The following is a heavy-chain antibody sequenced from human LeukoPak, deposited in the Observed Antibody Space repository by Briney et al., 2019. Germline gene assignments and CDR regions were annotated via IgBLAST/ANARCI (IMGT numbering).Heavy chain of an antibody. CDR2: ISGSGGST. V-gene: IGHV3-23*01. J-gene: IGHJ3*02. CDR3: AKGNYDILTAPDAFDI. CDR1: GFTFSSYA. Sequence: GGSLRLSCAASGFTFSSYAMSWVRQAPGKGLEWVSAISGSGGSTYYADSVKGRFTISRDNSKNTLYLQMNSLRAEDTAVYYCAKGNYDILTAPDAFDIWGQGTMVTVSS. D-gene: IGHD3-9*01.